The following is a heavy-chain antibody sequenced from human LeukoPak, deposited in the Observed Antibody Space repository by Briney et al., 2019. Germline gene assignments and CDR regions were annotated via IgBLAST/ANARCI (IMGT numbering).Heavy chain of an antibody. D-gene: IGHD3-22*01. CDR3: ARGHSSGYYPKY. Sequence: GGSLRLSCAASGFIYTNYGMSYISGSGSYIDYADSVKGRFTISRDSAENSLYLQMDSLRAEDTAVYYCARGHSSGYYPKYWGQGTLVTVSS. J-gene: IGHJ4*02. CDR2: ISGSGSYI. CDR1: GFIYTNYG. V-gene: IGHV3-21*05.